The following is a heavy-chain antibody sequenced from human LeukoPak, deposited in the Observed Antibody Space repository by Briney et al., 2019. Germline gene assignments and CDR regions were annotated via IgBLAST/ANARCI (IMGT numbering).Heavy chain of an antibody. V-gene: IGHV3-66*01. J-gene: IGHJ4*02. CDR3: ARGGTATTQPFEY. CDR1: GFTVSSNY. D-gene: IGHD4-17*01. CDR2: LYSGGDT. Sequence: GGSLRLSCAASGFTVSSNYMSWVRQAPGKGLEWVSVLYSGGDTYYADSVKGRFSISRDDSKNTLYLQMNSLRADDTAVYYCARGGTATTQPFEYWGQGALVTVSS.